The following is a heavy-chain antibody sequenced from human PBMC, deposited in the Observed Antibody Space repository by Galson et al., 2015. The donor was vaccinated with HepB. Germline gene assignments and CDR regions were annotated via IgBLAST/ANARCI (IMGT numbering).Heavy chain of an antibody. J-gene: IGHJ2*01. CDR1: GFTFRNYW. CDR2: IKRDGTEK. CDR3: ARDFRYCTSTNCPAFYFFDL. Sequence: SLRLSCAASGFTFRNYWMNWVRQAPGKGLEWVANIKRDGTEKFYVDSVKGRFPISRDNAKNSLYLQMNSLRAEDTAVYSCARDFRYCTSTNCPAFYFFDLWGRGTLVTVSS. D-gene: IGHD2-2*01. V-gene: IGHV3-7*01.